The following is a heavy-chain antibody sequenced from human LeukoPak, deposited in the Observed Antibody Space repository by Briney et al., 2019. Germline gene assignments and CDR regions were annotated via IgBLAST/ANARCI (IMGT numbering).Heavy chain of an antibody. D-gene: IGHD3-22*01. V-gene: IGHV4-30-2*01. J-gene: IGHJ6*02. Sequence: PSETLSLTCAVYGGSFSGYYWSWIRQPPGKGLEWIGYIYHSGSTYYNPSLKSRVTISVDRSKNHFSLRLSSVTAADTAVYYCAGLHDSSGYYPEYNGMDVWGQGTTVTVSS. CDR3: AGLHDSSGYYPEYNGMDV. CDR2: IYHSGST. CDR1: GGSFSGYY.